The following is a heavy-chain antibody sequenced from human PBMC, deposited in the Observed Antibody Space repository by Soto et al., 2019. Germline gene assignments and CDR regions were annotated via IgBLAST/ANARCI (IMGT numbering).Heavy chain of an antibody. D-gene: IGHD3-22*01. CDR3: ARSVDYYDSSGTKGPYFDY. Sequence: QVQLVQSGAEVKKPGSSVKVSCKASGGTFSSYAISWVRQAPGQGLEWMGGIIPIFGTANYAQKFQGRVTSTADESTSTAYMELSSLRSEDTAVYYCARSVDYYDSSGTKGPYFDYWGQGTLVTVSS. J-gene: IGHJ4*02. V-gene: IGHV1-69*01. CDR2: IIPIFGTA. CDR1: GGTFSSYA.